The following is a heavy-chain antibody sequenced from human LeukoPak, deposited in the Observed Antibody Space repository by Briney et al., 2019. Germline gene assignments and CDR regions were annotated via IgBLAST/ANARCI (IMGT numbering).Heavy chain of an antibody. CDR1: GFTVSNNY. CDR3: AKVGKLAAAGLGADFDY. J-gene: IGHJ4*02. Sequence: GGSLRLSCAASGFTVSNNYMSWVRRAAGKGLEWVALIYSGGSTYYADSVKGRFTISRDNSKNTLYLQMNSLRVEDTAVYYCAKVGKLAAAGLGADFDYWGQGTLVTVSS. D-gene: IGHD6-13*01. CDR2: IYSGGST. V-gene: IGHV3-53*01.